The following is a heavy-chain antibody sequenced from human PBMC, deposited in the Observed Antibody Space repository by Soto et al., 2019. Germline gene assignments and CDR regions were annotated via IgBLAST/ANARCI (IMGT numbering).Heavy chain of an antibody. V-gene: IGHV1-8*01. CDR3: ARWDYGDYARFDY. Sequence: QVQLVQSGAEVKKSGASVKVSCKASGYTFTSHDINWVRQATGQGLEWMGWMNPNSGNTGYAQKFQGRVTMPRNTSISTAYMELSSLRSEDTAVYYCARWDYGDYARFDYWGQGTLGTVSS. CDR1: GYTFTSHD. D-gene: IGHD4-17*01. J-gene: IGHJ4*02. CDR2: MNPNSGNT.